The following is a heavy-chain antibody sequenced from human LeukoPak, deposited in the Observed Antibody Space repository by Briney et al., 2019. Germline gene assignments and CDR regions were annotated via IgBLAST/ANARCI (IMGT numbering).Heavy chain of an antibody. CDR3: AKGYRRGNSCYDDRGAFDY. CDR2: IYHSGST. V-gene: IGHV4-38-2*02. Sequence: SETLSLTCSVSGYSISSGNYWGWIRLPPGKGLQWIGSIYHSGSTYYNPSLKSRVTISVDTSKNQFSLKLSSVTAADTAVYYCAKGYRRGNSCYDDRGAFDYWGQGTLVTVSS. D-gene: IGHD2-2*01. CDR1: GYSISSGNY. J-gene: IGHJ4*02.